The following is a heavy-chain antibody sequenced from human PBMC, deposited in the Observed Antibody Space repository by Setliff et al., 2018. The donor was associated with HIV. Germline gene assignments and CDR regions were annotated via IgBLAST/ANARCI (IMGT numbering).Heavy chain of an antibody. CDR3: ARDKSYFDY. V-gene: IGHV4-38-2*02. CDR1: GYSISSGYY. CDR2: IYHSGST. J-gene: IGHJ4*02. Sequence: ETLSLTCAVSGYSISSGYYWGWIRQPPGKGLEWIGSIYHSGSTYYNPSLKSRVTISVDTSKNQFSLKLSSVTAADTAVYYCARDKSYFDYWGQGTLVTVSS.